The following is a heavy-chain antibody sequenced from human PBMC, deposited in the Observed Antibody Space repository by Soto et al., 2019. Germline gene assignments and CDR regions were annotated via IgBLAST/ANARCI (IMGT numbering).Heavy chain of an antibody. D-gene: IGHD6-6*01. CDR2: ISAYNGNT. Sequence: QVQLVQSGAEVKKPGASVKVSCKASGYTFTSYGISWVRQAPGQGLEWMGWISAYNGNTNYAQKLQGRVTMTTDTATDTAYKERRSLRSDDPAVDYCARGPYSSSSHENWFDPWGQGTLVTVSS. V-gene: IGHV1-18*01. CDR1: GYTFTSYG. J-gene: IGHJ5*02. CDR3: ARGPYSSSSHENWFDP.